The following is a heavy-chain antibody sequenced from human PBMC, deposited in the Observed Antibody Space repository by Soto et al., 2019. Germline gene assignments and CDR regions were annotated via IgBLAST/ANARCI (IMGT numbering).Heavy chain of an antibody. CDR2: IYYSGST. CDR3: ARVLRWEPTVDC. D-gene: IGHD1-26*01. J-gene: IGHJ4*02. Sequence: QVQLQESGPGLVKPSETLSLTCTVSGGSISNYYWSWIRQPPGKGLEWIGYIYYSGSTFYNPSLQSRVTISIDTSKNQFSLRLSSVTAADTAVYYCARVLRWEPTVDCWGQGTLVTVSS. V-gene: IGHV4-59*01. CDR1: GGSISNYY.